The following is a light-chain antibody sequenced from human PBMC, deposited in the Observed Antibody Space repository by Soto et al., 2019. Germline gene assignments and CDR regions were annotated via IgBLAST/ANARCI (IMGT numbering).Light chain of an antibody. Sequence: NFMLTQPHSVSESPGKTVTISCTRSSGNIASSSVQWYQQRPGSAPTTVIYEDRQRPSGVPDRFSGSIDASSNSASLTISGLKTGDEADYYCQSYDTTTPLVFGGGTQLTVL. J-gene: IGLJ2*01. CDR1: SGNIASSS. CDR2: EDR. V-gene: IGLV6-57*04. CDR3: QSYDTTTPLV.